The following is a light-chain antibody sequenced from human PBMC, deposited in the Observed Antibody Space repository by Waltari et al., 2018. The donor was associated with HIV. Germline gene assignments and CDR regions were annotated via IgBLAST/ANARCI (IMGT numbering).Light chain of an antibody. CDR3: GTRDNNVGPVI. V-gene: IGLV2-14*03. Sequence: QSALTQPASVSGSPGQSIIISCTGTSIDVGGYNYVSWYQQHPGKAPKRIIFDVVNRPAGVSNRFSASKSDTTATLDIAGRQPGDEAIYYCGTRDNNVGPVIFGEGTWVTVL. CDR2: DVV. J-gene: IGLJ2*01. CDR1: SIDVGGYNY.